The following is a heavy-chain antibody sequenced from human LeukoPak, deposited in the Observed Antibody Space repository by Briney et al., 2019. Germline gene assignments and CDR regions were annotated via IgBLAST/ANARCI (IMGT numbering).Heavy chain of an antibody. CDR1: GFTFSSYA. D-gene: IGHD7-27*01. Sequence: PGGSLRLFCAASGFASGFTFSSYAMRSVRQAPGKGLEWVASISGRADTTYYADSVKSRFTISRDNSKNTLYLQMNSLGADDTAVYYCAKAPATGEGYYFYYMDVWGKGTTVTVSS. CDR2: ISGRADTT. V-gene: IGHV3-23*01. J-gene: IGHJ6*03. CDR3: AKAPATGEGYYFYYMDV.